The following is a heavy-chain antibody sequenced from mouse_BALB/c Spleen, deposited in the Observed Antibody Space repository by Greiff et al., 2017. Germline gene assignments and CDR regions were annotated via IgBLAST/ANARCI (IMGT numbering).Heavy chain of an antibody. V-gene: IGHV14-3*02. CDR2: IDPANGNT. Sequence: EVQLQQSGAELVKPGASVKLSCTASGFNIKDTYMHWVKQRPEQGLEWIGRIDPANGNTKYDPKFQGKATITADTSSNTAYLQLSSLTSEDTAVYYCAKVYYGNYDYAMDYWGQGTSVTVSS. D-gene: IGHD2-1*01. J-gene: IGHJ4*01. CDR1: GFNIKDTY. CDR3: AKVYYGNYDYAMDY.